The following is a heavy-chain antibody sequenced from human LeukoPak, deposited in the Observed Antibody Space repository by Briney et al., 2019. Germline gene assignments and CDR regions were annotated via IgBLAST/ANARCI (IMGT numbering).Heavy chain of an antibody. J-gene: IGHJ4*02. CDR2: IYSGGTT. Sequence: GGSLRLSCAASGFTVSSNYMSWVRQAPGKGLEWVSVIYSGGTTYYADSVKGRFTISRDNSKNTLYLQMHSLRAEDTAVYYCARDSAVYWGQGTLVTVSS. V-gene: IGHV3-66*01. D-gene: IGHD3-10*01. CDR3: ARDSAVY. CDR1: GFTVSSNY.